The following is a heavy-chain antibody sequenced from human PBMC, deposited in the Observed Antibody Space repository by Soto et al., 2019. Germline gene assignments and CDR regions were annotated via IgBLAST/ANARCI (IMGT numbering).Heavy chain of an antibody. CDR3: VRVSAWEGSRAALGWFDP. CDR2: IYYSGST. Sequence: PSETLSLTCTVSCGSVSSRTYYWSWIRQPPGKGLEWIGYIYYSGSTDYNPSLKSRVTISVDTSKNQFSLKLSSVTAADTAVYYCVRVSAWEGSRAALGWFDPWGQGTLVTVSS. D-gene: IGHD1-26*01. CDR1: CGSVSSRTYY. V-gene: IGHV4-61*01. J-gene: IGHJ5*02.